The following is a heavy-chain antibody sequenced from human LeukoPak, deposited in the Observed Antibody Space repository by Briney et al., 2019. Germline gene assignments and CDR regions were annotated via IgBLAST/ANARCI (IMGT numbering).Heavy chain of an antibody. J-gene: IGHJ3*02. Sequence: SGTLSLTCAVSGGSISSSNWWSWVRQPPGKGLEWIGEIYHSGSTNYNPSLKSRVTISVDKSKNQFSLKLSSVTAADTAVYYCARRGYSSGRYLNAFDIWGQGTMVTVSS. V-gene: IGHV4-4*02. D-gene: IGHD6-19*01. CDR2: IYHSGST. CDR3: ARRGYSSGRYLNAFDI. CDR1: GGSISSSNW.